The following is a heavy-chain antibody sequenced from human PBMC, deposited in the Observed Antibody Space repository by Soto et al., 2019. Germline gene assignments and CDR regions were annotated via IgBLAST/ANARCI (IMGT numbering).Heavy chain of an antibody. CDR1: GGSFSGYY. Sequence: WETLSLTCAVYGGSFSGYYWSWIRQPPGKGLEGHGEINRSGRTNYNPSLKSRVTISVDTSKNQFSLKLRSVTAEATDVLYCGRGGLVGVGAATSPLDYWGQGTLVTVS. J-gene: IGHJ4*02. CDR2: INRSGRT. D-gene: IGHD2-15*01. V-gene: IGHV4-34*01. CDR3: GRGGLVGVGAATSPLDY.